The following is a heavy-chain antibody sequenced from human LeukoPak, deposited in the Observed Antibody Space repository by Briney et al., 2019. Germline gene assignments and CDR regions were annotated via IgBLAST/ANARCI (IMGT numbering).Heavy chain of an antibody. D-gene: IGHD5-24*01. CDR1: GFTFSSYG. CDR2: IWYDGSNK. CDR3: TRAVEMATINLDY. J-gene: IGHJ4*02. Sequence: GGSLRLSCAASGFTFSSYGMHWVRQAPGKGLEWVAVIWYDGSNKYYADSVKGRFTISRDNSKNTLYLQMNSLRAEDTAVYYCTRAVEMATINLDYWGQGTLVTVSS. V-gene: IGHV3-33*01.